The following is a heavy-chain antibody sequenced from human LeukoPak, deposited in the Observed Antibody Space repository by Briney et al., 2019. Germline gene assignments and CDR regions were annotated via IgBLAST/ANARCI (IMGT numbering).Heavy chain of an antibody. D-gene: IGHD1-26*01. J-gene: IGHJ4*02. V-gene: IGHV3-30*02. CDR2: IRYDGSNK. CDR1: GFTFSSYG. Sequence: PGGSLRLSCAASGFTFSSYGMHWVRPAPGKGLEWVAFIRYDGSNKQYADSVKGRFTISRDNSKNTLYLQMNSLRAEDTALYYCAKEYSGSMYYFDYWGQGTLVTVSS. CDR3: AKEYSGSMYYFDY.